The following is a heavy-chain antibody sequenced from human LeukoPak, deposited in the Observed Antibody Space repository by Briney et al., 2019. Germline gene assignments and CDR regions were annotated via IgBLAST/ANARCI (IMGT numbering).Heavy chain of an antibody. J-gene: IGHJ4*02. CDR3: ARGVAVAGTGGSY. D-gene: IGHD6-19*01. Sequence: ASVKVSCKASGYTFTSHGISWVRQVPGQGLEWMGWISAYNGHTKYAQKLQGRVTMTTDTSTSTAYMELRSLRSDDTAVYYCARGVAVAGTGGSYWGQGTLVTVSS. CDR2: ISAYNGHT. CDR1: GYTFTSHG. V-gene: IGHV1-18*01.